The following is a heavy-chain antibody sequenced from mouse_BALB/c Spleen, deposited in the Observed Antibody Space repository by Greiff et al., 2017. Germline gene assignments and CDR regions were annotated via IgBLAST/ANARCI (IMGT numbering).Heavy chain of an antibody. CDR2: ISSGGSYT. D-gene: IGHD2-3*01. V-gene: IGHV5-9-3*01. Sequence: DVKLVESGGGLVKPGGSLKLSCAASGFTFSSYAMSWVRQTPEKRLEWVATISSGGSYTYYPDSVKGRFTISRDNAKNTLYLQMSSLRSEDTAMYYCAREGDGYYPWFAYWGQGTLVTVSA. CDR1: GFTFSSYA. CDR3: AREGDGYYPWFAY. J-gene: IGHJ3*01.